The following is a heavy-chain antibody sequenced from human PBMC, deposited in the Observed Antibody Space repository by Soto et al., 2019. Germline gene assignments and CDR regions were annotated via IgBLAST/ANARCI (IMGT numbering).Heavy chain of an antibody. Sequence: QITLKESGPTLAKPIQPLTLTCTISGFSLSYSGLGVGWICQPPRKALEWLALLYWNDAQRYRPSLKSRLTLTKDTPKNQVVLTMTNMDPVDTSTYYCAHRQTGLGVSCDYLGQGTLVTVSS. CDR3: AHRQTGLGVSCDY. CDR1: GFSLSYSGLG. J-gene: IGHJ4*02. V-gene: IGHV2-5*01. D-gene: IGHD3-16*01. CDR2: LYWNDAQ.